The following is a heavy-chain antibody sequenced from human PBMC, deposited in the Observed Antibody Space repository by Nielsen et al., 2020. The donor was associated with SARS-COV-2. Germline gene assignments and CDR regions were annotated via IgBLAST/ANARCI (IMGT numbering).Heavy chain of an antibody. Sequence: WIRQPPGKGLEWIRSIYYSGSTYYNPSLKSRVTISVDTSKNQFSLKLSSVTAADTAVYYCARRHSSSWYGVATDYGMDVWGQGTTVTVSS. CDR3: ARRHSSSWYGVATDYGMDV. CDR2: IYYSGST. D-gene: IGHD6-13*01. J-gene: IGHJ6*02. V-gene: IGHV4-39*01.